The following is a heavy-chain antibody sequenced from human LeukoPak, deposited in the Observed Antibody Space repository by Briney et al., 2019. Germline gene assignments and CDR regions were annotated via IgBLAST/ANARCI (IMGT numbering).Heavy chain of an antibody. J-gene: IGHJ3*02. CDR1: GGSISSYY. D-gene: IGHD4-11*01. CDR2: IYYSGST. V-gene: IGHV4-59*01. CDR3: ASSRGVTTTFDI. Sequence: PSETLSLTCTVSGGSISSYYWGWIRQPPGKGLEWIGYIYYSGSTNYNPSLKSRVTISVDTSKNQFSLKLSSVTAADTAVYYCASSRGVTTTFDIWGQGTMVTVSS.